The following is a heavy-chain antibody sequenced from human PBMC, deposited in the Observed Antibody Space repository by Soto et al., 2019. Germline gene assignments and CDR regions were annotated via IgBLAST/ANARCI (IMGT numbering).Heavy chain of an antibody. Sequence: SVKVSRKASGGAFSIYAISWVRQAPAQGLEWMGGIIPIFGTANYAQKFQGRVTITADESTSTAYMELSSLRSEDTAVYYCARAAPRELVVLGGNYYYGMDAWGQGTTVTVSS. D-gene: IGHD3-16*01. CDR1: GGAFSIYA. J-gene: IGHJ6*02. CDR2: IIPIFGTA. V-gene: IGHV1-69*13. CDR3: ARAAPRELVVLGGNYYYGMDA.